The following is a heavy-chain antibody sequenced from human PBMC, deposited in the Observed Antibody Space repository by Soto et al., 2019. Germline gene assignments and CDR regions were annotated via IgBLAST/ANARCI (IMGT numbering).Heavy chain of an antibody. Sequence: QVQLVQSGAEVKKPGSSVKVSCKASGGTFSSYAISWVRQAPGQGLEWMGGIIPIFGTANYAQKFQGRVTITADESTSTAYIELSSLRSEDTAVYYCARGLGDSSGYYPAEYFQHWGQGTLVTVSS. CDR3: ARGLGDSSGYYPAEYFQH. V-gene: IGHV1-69*01. D-gene: IGHD3-22*01. CDR2: IIPIFGTA. J-gene: IGHJ1*01. CDR1: GGTFSSYA.